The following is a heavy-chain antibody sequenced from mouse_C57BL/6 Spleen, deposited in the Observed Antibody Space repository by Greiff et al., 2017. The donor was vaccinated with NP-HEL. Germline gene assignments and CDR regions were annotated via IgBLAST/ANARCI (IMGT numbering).Heavy chain of an antibody. J-gene: IGHJ2*01. CDR2: IYPRSGNT. CDR3: ARSGVNGSSHDY. D-gene: IGHD2-13*01. V-gene: IGHV1-81*01. CDR1: GYTFTSSG. Sequence: QVQLQQSGAELARPGASVKLSCKASGYTFTSSGISWVKQRPGQGLEWIGEIYPRSGNTSYNEKFKGKATLTADKSSSTAYMELRSLTSEDSAVYFCARSGVNGSSHDYWGQGTTLTVSS.